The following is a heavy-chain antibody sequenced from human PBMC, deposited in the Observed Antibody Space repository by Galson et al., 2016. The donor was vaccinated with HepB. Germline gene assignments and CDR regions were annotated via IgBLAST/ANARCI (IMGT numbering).Heavy chain of an antibody. V-gene: IGHV3-33*01. J-gene: IGHJ4*02. CDR2: IWYDGSNK. D-gene: IGHD3-22*01. CDR3: ARGGFKEYYDSSGYYLDY. Sequence: SLRLSCAASGFTFSSYGMHWVRQAPGKGLEWVAVIWYDGSNKYYADSVKGRFTISRDNSKNTLYLQMNSLRAEDTAVYYCARGGFKEYYDSSGYYLDYWGPGTLVTVSS. CDR1: GFTFSSYG.